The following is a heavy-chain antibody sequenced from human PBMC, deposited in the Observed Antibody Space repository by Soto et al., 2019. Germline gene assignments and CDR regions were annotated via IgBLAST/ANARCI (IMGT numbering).Heavy chain of an antibody. CDR1: GFTFNYYP. Sequence: QMQLVESGGGVVQPGGSLRLSCAASGFTFNYYPMHWVRQAPGKGLEWVAVVSFDGSNKYYAGSVKGRFTISKDNSKKALYLQMKIFRREDTAVYYCARLSGPLVAVLYIYPLDGREAMSDVDVWGQGTTVTVSS. CDR3: ARLSGPLVAVLYIYPLDGREAMSDVDV. V-gene: IGHV3-30-3*01. CDR2: VSFDGSNK. D-gene: IGHD6-19*01. J-gene: IGHJ6*02.